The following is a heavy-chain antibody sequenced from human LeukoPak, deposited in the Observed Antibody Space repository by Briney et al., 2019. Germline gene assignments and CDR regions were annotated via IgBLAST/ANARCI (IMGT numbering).Heavy chain of an antibody. Sequence: GSSVKVSCKASGGTFSSYAISWVRQAPGQGLEWMGGIIPIFGTANYAQKFQGRVTITTDESTSTAYMELSSLRSEDTAVYYCAREFQGYDFWSGYNWFDPWGQGTLVTVSS. CDR3: AREFQGYDFWSGYNWFDP. V-gene: IGHV1-69*05. CDR2: IIPIFGTA. CDR1: GGTFSSYA. J-gene: IGHJ5*02. D-gene: IGHD3-3*01.